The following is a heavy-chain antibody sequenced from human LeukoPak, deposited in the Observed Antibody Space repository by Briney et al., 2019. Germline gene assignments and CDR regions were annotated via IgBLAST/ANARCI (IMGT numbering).Heavy chain of an antibody. CDR2: INTNTGNP. Sequence: ASVKVSCKASGYTFTSYAMNWVRQAPGQGLEWMGWINTNTGNPTYAQGFTGRFVFSLDTSVSTAYLQISSLKAEDTAVYYCAREGPNYYDSSGWAFDYWGQGTLVTVSS. J-gene: IGHJ4*02. V-gene: IGHV7-4-1*02. CDR3: AREGPNYYDSSGWAFDY. D-gene: IGHD3-22*01. CDR1: GYTFTSYA.